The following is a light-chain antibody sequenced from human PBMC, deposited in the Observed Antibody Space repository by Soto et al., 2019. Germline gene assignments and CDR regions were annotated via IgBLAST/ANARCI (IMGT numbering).Light chain of an antibody. Sequence: DIVVTQSPDSLAVSLGERATINCRSSQSVLYSSNNKNYLAWFQQKPGQPPKLLIYWASTRESGVPDRFSGSGSGTDFTLTISSLQAEDVAVYYCQQYYTTPFTFGPGTKVDFK. CDR3: QQYYTTPFT. CDR1: QSVLYSSNNKNY. J-gene: IGKJ3*01. CDR2: WAS. V-gene: IGKV4-1*01.